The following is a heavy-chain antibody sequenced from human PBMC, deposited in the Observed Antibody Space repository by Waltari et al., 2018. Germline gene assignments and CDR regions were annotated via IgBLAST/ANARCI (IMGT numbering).Heavy chain of an antibody. CDR1: EFTFSSYA. J-gene: IGHJ6*02. V-gene: IGHV3-30*04. D-gene: IGHD2-2*01. Sequence: QVQLVESGGGVVQPGRSLRISCAASEFTFSSYAIHWVRQAPGKGLEWVAVISYNARNTYYVDSVKGRFTISRDNSKKMLYLQMNSLRAEDTAVYYCARDYCDRTNCHGMDVWGQGTTVTVSS. CDR2: ISYNARNT. CDR3: ARDYCDRTNCHGMDV.